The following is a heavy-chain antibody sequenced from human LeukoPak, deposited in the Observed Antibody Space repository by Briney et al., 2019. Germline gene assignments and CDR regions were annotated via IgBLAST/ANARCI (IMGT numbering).Heavy chain of an antibody. Sequence: GGSLRLSCAASGFTFSDFYMTWVRQAPGRGLEWVANIKPDGSEKWSADSVKGRFTISRDNARNSLYLQMDSLRAEDTALYYCARSVESGVVQWSLDNWGQGALVTVSS. D-gene: IGHD3-3*01. CDR3: ARSVESGVVQWSLDN. CDR1: GFTFSDFY. V-gene: IGHV3-7*01. J-gene: IGHJ4*02. CDR2: IKPDGSEK.